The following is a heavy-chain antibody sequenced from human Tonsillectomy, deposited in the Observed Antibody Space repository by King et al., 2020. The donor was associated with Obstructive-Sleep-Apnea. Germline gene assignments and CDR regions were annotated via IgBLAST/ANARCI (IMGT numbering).Heavy chain of an antibody. V-gene: IGHV3-7*03. J-gene: IGHJ4*02. CDR3: AGGSIPFFDY. CDR2: IHQAGSEK. Sequence: VQLVESGGGLVQPGGSLRLSCAASGFIFSSYWMSWVRQAPGKGLEWVAHIHQAGSEKYYVDSVKGRFTISRDNAKNSLYLQMYSLRAEDTAVYYCAGGSIPFFDYWGQGTLVTVSS. D-gene: IGHD1-26*01. CDR1: GFIFSSYW.